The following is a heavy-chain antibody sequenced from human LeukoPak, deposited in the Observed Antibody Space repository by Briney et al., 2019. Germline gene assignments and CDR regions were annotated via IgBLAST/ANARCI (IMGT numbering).Heavy chain of an antibody. J-gene: IGHJ4*02. Sequence: GGSLRLSCAASGFTFDDYGMSWVRQAPGKGLEWVSGINWNGGSTGYADSVKGRFTISRDNAKNSLYLQMNSLRAEDTAVYYCASLLGYGDYYSDFDYWGQGTLVTVSS. CDR1: GFTFDDYG. D-gene: IGHD4-17*01. CDR2: INWNGGST. V-gene: IGHV3-20*04. CDR3: ASLLGYGDYYSDFDY.